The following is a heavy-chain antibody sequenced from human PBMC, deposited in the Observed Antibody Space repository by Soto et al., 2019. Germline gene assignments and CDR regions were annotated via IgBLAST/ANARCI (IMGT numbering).Heavy chain of an antibody. CDR3: ARELGFDAVARMDV. CDR1: GVTFSSYS. Sequence: EVQLEESGGGLVQPGGSLRLSCTASGVTFSSYSMVWVRQAPGKGLEWVSYISSSSSSIYYADSVKGRFTTSRDNAKSYTYLQMNSLRVEDTGVYYCARELGFDAVARMDVWGQGTTVTVSS. J-gene: IGHJ6*02. CDR2: ISSSSSSI. V-gene: IGHV3-48*01. D-gene: IGHD6-19*01.